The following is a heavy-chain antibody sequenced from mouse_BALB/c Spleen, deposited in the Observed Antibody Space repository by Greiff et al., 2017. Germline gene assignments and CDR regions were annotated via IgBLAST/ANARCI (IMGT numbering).Heavy chain of an antibody. J-gene: IGHJ4*01. D-gene: IGHD2-14*01. CDR3: ARYRSYAMDY. Sequence: QVQLQQSGAELVRPGASVKLSCKASGYTFTSYWINWVKQRPGQGLEWIGNIYPSDSYTNYNQKFKDKATLTVDKSSSTAYMQLSSLTSEDSAVYYCARYRSYAMDYWGQGTSVTVSS. CDR2: IYPSDSYT. V-gene: IGHV1-69*02. CDR1: GYTFTSYW.